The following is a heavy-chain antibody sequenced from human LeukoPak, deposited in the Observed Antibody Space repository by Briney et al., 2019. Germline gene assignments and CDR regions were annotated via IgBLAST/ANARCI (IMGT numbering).Heavy chain of an antibody. J-gene: IGHJ4*02. CDR3: ARDSGYGDYESFDY. CDR2: IKQDGSEK. Sequence: GGSLRLSCAASGFTFNNYWITWVRQAPGKGLEWVANIKQDGSEKYYVDPVKGRFTISRDNAKNSLYLQMNRLRVEDTAVYYCARDSGYGDYESFDYWGQGTLVTVSS. V-gene: IGHV3-7*01. D-gene: IGHD4-17*01. CDR1: GFTFNNYW.